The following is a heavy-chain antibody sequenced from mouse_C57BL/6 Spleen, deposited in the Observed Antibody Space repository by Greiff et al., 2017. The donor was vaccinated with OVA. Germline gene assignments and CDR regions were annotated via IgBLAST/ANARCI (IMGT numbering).Heavy chain of an antibody. CDR1: GYSITSGYY. J-gene: IGHJ4*01. CDR2: ISYDGSN. V-gene: IGHV3-6*01. CDR3: ARKLGWGDY. Sequence: EVKLEESGPGLVKPSQSLSLTCSVTGYSITSGYYWNWIRQFPGNKLEWMGYISYDGSNNYNPSLKNRISITRDTSKNQFFLKLNSVTTEDTATYYCARKLGWGDYWGQGTSVTVSS. D-gene: IGHD4-1*01.